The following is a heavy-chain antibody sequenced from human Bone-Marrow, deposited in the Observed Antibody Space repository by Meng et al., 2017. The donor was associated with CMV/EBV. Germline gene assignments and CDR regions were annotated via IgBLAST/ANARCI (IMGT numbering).Heavy chain of an antibody. CDR3: ARDRKNLYYYGSGRPDAFDI. J-gene: IGHJ3*02. V-gene: IGHV1-18*01. D-gene: IGHD3-10*01. Sequence: ASVKVSCKASGYTFISYGISWVQQAPGQGLEWMGWISAYNGNTNYAQKLQGRVTMTTDTSTSTAYMELRSLRSDDTAVYYCARDRKNLYYYGSGRPDAFDIWGQGTMVTVSS. CDR2: ISAYNGNT. CDR1: GYTFISYG.